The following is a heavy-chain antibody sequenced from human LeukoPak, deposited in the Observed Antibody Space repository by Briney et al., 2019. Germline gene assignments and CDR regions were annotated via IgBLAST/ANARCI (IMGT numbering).Heavy chain of an antibody. Sequence: SETLSLTCAVSGAYITSYYWTWIRQPPGKGLEWIGYIYHTGNIKYNPSLNSRVTISIDTSKNQFSLKLSSVTAADTAVYYCARSSYYSDSSGYSYYSYYYMDVWGKGTTVTVSS. CDR2: IYHTGNI. J-gene: IGHJ6*03. CDR3: ARSSYYSDSSGYSYYSYYYMDV. CDR1: GAYITSYY. D-gene: IGHD3-22*01. V-gene: IGHV4-59*01.